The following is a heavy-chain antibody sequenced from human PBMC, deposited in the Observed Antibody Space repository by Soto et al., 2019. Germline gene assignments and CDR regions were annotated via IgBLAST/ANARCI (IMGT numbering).Heavy chain of an antibody. CDR3: AKWTYLDF. J-gene: IGHJ4*02. CDR1: GFSFASFA. CDR2: IVVSDAKT. D-gene: IGHD5-12*01. V-gene: IGHV3-23*01. Sequence: GGSLRLSCTTSGFSFASFALTWVRQAPGQGLEWVATIVVSDAKTHYADSVKGRFSISRDTSRNTVYLQMNNLRADDTAIYYCAKWTYLDFWGQGTRVTVSS.